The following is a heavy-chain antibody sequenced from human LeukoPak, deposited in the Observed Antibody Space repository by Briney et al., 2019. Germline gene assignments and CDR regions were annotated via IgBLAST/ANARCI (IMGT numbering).Heavy chain of an antibody. CDR3: ARNASDSGTSYFDY. Sequence: SETLSLTCTVSGGSISSSNYYWGWIRQPPGKGLEWIGSIYFSGSTSYNPSLKSRVTISVDTSKNQFSLRLGSVTAADTAVYYCARNASDSGTSYFDYWGQGTLVTVSS. J-gene: IGHJ4*02. V-gene: IGHV4-39*01. D-gene: IGHD1-26*01. CDR1: GGSISSSNYY. CDR2: IYFSGST.